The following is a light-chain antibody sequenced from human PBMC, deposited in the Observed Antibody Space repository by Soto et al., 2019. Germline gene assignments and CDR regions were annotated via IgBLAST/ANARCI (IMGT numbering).Light chain of an antibody. CDR2: WAS. CDR1: QSVLYSSSNKNY. CDR3: QQYYSTPLYT. V-gene: IGKV4-1*01. J-gene: IGKJ2*01. Sequence: DIVMTQSPDSLAVSLGERATINCKSSQSVLYSSSNKNYLAWYQQKAGQPPKLLIYWASIRESGVPDRFSGSGSGTDLALTISSLQAEDVAVYYCQQYYSTPLYTFGQGTKLEIK.